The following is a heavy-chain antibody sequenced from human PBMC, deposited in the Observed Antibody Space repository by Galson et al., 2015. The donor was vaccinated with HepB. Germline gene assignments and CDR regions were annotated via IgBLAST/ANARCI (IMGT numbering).Heavy chain of an antibody. CDR3: AREGGTAFDDSYLGQ. CDR2: IGSGGTIM. J-gene: IGHJ4*02. D-gene: IGHD1/OR15-1a*01. Sequence: SLRLSCATSAFNFSSFEMNWVRQAPGKGLEWISYIGSGGTIMFYADSVKGRFTDSRDDAKKSLYLQMNSLRAEDTALYFCAREGGTAFDDSYLGQWGQGTLVTVSS. V-gene: IGHV3-48*03. CDR1: AFNFSSFE.